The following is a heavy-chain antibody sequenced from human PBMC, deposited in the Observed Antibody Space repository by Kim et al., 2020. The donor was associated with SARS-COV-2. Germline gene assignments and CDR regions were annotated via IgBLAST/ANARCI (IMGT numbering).Heavy chain of an antibody. J-gene: IGHJ4*01. V-gene: IGHV4-39*01. CDR2: IFYSRST. CDR1: GGSFSTSSYY. Sequence: SETLSLTCTVSGGSFSTSSYYWGWIRQSPGKGLEWIGSIFYSRSTYYNPSLKSRVIISVDTSKNQFSLKLTSVTAADTAVYYCARLPNYFGSGAFDYWG. CDR3: ARLPNYFGSGAFDY. D-gene: IGHD3-10*01.